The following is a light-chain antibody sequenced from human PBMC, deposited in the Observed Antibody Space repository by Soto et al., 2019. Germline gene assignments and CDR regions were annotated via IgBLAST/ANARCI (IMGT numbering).Light chain of an antibody. CDR3: NSYRTVSTYV. CDR1: SSDIGGYNF. J-gene: IGLJ1*01. Sequence: QSALTQPPSVSGSPGQSITISCTGTSSDIGGYNFVSWYQQHPGKAPKLLIYDVSKRPSGVANRFSGSKSGNTASLTISGLQAEDEADYYCNSYRTVSTYVFGTGTKLTVL. CDR2: DVS. V-gene: IGLV2-14*01.